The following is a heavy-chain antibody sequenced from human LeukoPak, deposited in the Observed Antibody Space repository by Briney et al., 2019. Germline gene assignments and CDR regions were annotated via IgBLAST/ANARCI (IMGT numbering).Heavy chain of an antibody. CDR2: INHSGST. V-gene: IGHV4-34*01. CDR3: ARGVTQDIVVVPAANQFDY. D-gene: IGHD2-2*01. J-gene: IGHJ4*02. CDR1: GGSFSGYY. Sequence: SETLSLTCAVYGGSFSGYYWSWIRQPPGKGLEWIGEINHSGSTNYNPSLKSQVTISVDTSKNQFSLKLSSVTAADTAVYYCARGVTQDIVVVPAANQFDYWGQGTLVTVSS.